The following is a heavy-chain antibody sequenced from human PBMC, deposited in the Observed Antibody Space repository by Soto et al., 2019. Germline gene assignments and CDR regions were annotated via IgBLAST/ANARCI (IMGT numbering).Heavy chain of an antibody. Sequence: PGGSLRLSCAVSGFTFTTYAMTWVRQAPGKGLEWVSAISGSGARTYYADSVKGRFTISRDDSKNTLYLQMNSLRAEDTAVYYCAKGLFKYNSSYYYYGLDVWGQGTTVTVSS. J-gene: IGHJ6*02. CDR3: AKGLFKYNSSYYYYGLDV. CDR1: GFTFTTYA. CDR2: ISGSGART. V-gene: IGHV3-23*01. D-gene: IGHD6-13*01.